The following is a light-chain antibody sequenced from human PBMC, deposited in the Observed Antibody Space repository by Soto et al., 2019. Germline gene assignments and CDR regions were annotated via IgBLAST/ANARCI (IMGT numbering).Light chain of an antibody. V-gene: IGLV2-11*01. CDR2: DVS. J-gene: IGLJ1*01. Sequence: QSALTQPRSVSGSPGQSVTISCTGTSSVVGGYNYVSWYQQHPGKAPKLMIYDVSKRPSGVPDRFSGSKSGNTASLTISGLQAEDEADYYCCLYVGATTYVFGTGTKVTVL. CDR1: SSVVGGYNY. CDR3: CLYVGATTYV.